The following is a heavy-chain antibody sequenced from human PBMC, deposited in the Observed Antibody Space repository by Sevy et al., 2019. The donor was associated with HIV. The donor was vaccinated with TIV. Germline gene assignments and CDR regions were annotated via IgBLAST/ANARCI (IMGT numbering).Heavy chain of an antibody. CDR3: ARDDIVVVPAARWDAFDI. V-gene: IGHV3-7*01. J-gene: IGHJ3*02. CDR2: IKQDGSEK. CDR1: GFTFSSYW. D-gene: IGHD2-2*01. Sequence: GGSLRLSCAASGFTFSSYWMSWVRQAPGKGLEWVANIKQDGSEKYYVYSVKGRFTISRDNAKNSLYLQMNSLRAEDTAVYYCARDDIVVVPAARWDAFDIWGQGTMVTVSS.